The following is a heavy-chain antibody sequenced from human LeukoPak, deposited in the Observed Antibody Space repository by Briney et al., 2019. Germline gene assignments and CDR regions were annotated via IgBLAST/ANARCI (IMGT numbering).Heavy chain of an antibody. CDR1: GYTFTGYY. CDR3: ARSGRHGSGSYYVSGPEYYYYGMDV. J-gene: IGHJ6*02. V-gene: IGHV1-2*02. CDR2: INPNSGGT. Sequence: GASVKVSCKASGYTFTGYYMHWVRQAPGQGLEWMGWINPNSGGTNYAQKFQGRVTMTRDTSISTAYMELSRLRFDDTAVYYCARSGRHGSGSYYVSGPEYYYYGMDVWGQGTTVTVSS. D-gene: IGHD3-10*01.